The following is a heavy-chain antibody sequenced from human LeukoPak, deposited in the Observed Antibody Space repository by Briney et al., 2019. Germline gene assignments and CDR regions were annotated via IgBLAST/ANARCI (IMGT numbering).Heavy chain of an antibody. CDR1: GYTLTELS. J-gene: IGHJ4*02. CDR3: ATSRRFLEWLLCFDY. D-gene: IGHD3-3*01. V-gene: IGHV1-24*01. Sequence: ASVKVSCKVSGYTLTELSMHWVRQAPGKGLEWMGGFDPEDGETIYAQKFQGRVTMTEDTSTDTAYMELSSLRSEDTAVYYCATSRRFLEWLLCFDYWGQGTLVTVSS. CDR2: FDPEDGET.